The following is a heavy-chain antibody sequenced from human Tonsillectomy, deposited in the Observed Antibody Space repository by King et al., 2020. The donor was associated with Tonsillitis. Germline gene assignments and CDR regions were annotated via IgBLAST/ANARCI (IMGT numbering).Heavy chain of an antibody. V-gene: IGHV4-30-4*01. CDR1: GGSISSGDYY. CDR3: ARGATIRDAFDI. J-gene: IGHJ3*02. Sequence: VQLQESGPGLVKPSQTLSLTCTVSGGSISSGDYYWSWIRQPPGKGLEWIGYIYYSGSTYYNPSLKSRVTISVDTSKNQFSLKLSSVTAADTAGYYCARGATIRDAFDIWGQGTMVTVSS. CDR2: IYYSGST. D-gene: IGHD5-24*01.